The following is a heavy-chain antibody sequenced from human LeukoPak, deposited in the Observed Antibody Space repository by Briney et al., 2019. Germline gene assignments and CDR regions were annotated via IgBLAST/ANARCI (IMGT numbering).Heavy chain of an antibody. J-gene: IGHJ5*02. V-gene: IGHV4-39*01. Sequence: SETLSLTCTVSGGSISSSSYYWGWIRQPPGKGLEWIGSIYYSGSTYYNPSLKSRVTISVDTSKNQFSLKLSSVTAADTAVYYCARQGEDALLWFGEYNNWFDPWGQGTLVTVSS. CDR1: GGSISSSSYY. CDR2: IYYSGST. CDR3: ARQGEDALLWFGEYNNWFDP. D-gene: IGHD3-10*01.